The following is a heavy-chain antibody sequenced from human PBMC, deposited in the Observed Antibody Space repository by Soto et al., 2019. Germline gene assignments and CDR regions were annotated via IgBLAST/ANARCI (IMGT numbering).Heavy chain of an antibody. V-gene: IGHV1-18*01. CDR3: ARNAPPPELRFLEWHNYDYNGMDV. CDR1: GYSFTAYG. Sequence: QVQVVQSGDEVKETGDSVRVSCKTSGYSFTAYGISWVRQAPGQGLEWMGWISCYNGKTKYAQKVQGRVTMTTDTSTSTAYMEVRSLRSDDTAIYYCARNAPPPELRFLEWHNYDYNGMDVWGQWTTVTVSS. D-gene: IGHD3-3*01. CDR2: ISCYNGKT. J-gene: IGHJ6*02.